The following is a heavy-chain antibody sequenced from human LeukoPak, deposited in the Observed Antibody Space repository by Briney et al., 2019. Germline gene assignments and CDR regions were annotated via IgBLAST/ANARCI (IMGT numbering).Heavy chain of an antibody. D-gene: IGHD6-19*01. CDR3: ARMVSSGWYGVY. CDR1: GYSISSGYY. CDR2: IYHSGST. V-gene: IGHV4-38-2*02. J-gene: IGHJ4*02. Sequence: SETLSLTRTVSGYSISSGYYWGWIRQPPGKGLEWIGSIYHSGSTYYNPSLKSRVTISVDTSKNQFSLKLSSVTAADTAVYYCARMVSSGWYGVYWGQGTLVTVSS.